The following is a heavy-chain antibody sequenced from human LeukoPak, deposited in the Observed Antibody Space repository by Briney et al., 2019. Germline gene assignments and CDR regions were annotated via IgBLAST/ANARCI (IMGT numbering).Heavy chain of an antibody. CDR2: IYPGDSDT. Sequence: GESLKISCKGSGYSFTSNWIAWVRQMPGIGLEWMGIIYPGDSDTRYSPSFQGQVTISADKSISTTYLQWSSLKASDTAMYYCAKEGTTVVRRGYGMDVWGQGTSVTVSS. CDR3: AKEGTTVVRRGYGMDV. V-gene: IGHV5-51*01. CDR1: GYSFTSNW. D-gene: IGHD4-23*01. J-gene: IGHJ6*02.